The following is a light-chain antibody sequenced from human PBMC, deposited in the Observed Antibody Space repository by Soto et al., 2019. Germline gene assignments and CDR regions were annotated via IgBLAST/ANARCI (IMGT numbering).Light chain of an antibody. CDR2: GAS. V-gene: IGKV3-20*01. CDR1: ERLSSVY. J-gene: IGKJ5*01. Sequence: EIVLTQSPGTLSLSPGERATLSCRASERLSSVYLAWYQQRPGQPPRLLIYGASNRATGIPDRFIGSESGTDFTLIINRLDPEDVAIYYCQQYGGSTRITFGQGTRLEIK. CDR3: QQYGGSTRIT.